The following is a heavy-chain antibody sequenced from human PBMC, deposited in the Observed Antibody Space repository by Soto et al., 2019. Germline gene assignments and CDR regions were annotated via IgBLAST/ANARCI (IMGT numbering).Heavy chain of an antibody. CDR1: GGTFSSYA. Sequence: ASVKVSCKASGGTFSSYAISWVRQAPGQGLEWMGGIIPIFGTANYAQKFQGRVTITADESTSTAHMELSSLRSEDTAVYYCGSAHYYDSSGYYYTDYWGQGTLVTVSS. CDR2: IIPIFGTA. J-gene: IGHJ4*02. V-gene: IGHV1-69*13. CDR3: GSAHYYDSSGYYYTDY. D-gene: IGHD3-22*01.